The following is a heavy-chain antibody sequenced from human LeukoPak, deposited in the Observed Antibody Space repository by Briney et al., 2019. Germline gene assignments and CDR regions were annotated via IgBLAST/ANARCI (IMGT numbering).Heavy chain of an antibody. D-gene: IGHD2-21*01. V-gene: IGHV3-48*03. J-gene: IGHJ4*02. CDR2: ISSSGSTI. CDR1: GFTFSSYE. Sequence: PGGSLRLSCAASGFTFSSYEMNWVRQAPGKGLEWVSYISSSGSTIYYADSVKGRFTISRDNAKNSLYLQMNSLRAEDTAVYYCARDLPLVSLDYWGQGTLVTVSS. CDR3: ARDLPLVSLDY.